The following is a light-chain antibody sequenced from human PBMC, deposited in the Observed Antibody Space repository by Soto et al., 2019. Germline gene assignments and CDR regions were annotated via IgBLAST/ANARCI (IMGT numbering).Light chain of an antibody. Sequence: EIVLTQSPAILSLSPGERATLSCRTSQSVSGYLAWYQQKPGQAPRLLIYGAFNRATGIPDRFSGSGSGTDFTLTFSRLEPEDFAVYYCQQYNNWPPITFGQGTRLEI. CDR3: QQYNNWPPIT. CDR1: QSVSGY. V-gene: IGKV3-11*01. J-gene: IGKJ5*01. CDR2: GAF.